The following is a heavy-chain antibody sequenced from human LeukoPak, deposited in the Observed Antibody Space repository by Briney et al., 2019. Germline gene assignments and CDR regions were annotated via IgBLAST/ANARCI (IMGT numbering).Heavy chain of an antibody. CDR1: GFTFSSHE. Sequence: GGSLRLSCAASGFTFSSHEMNWVRQAPGKGLEWVSYISSSGSTIYYADSVKGRFTISRDDAKNSLYLQMNSLRAEDTAVYYCARDYSDILTGYSPLDYWGQGTLVTVSS. J-gene: IGHJ4*02. V-gene: IGHV3-48*03. CDR3: ARDYSDILTGYSPLDY. D-gene: IGHD3-9*01. CDR2: ISSSGSTI.